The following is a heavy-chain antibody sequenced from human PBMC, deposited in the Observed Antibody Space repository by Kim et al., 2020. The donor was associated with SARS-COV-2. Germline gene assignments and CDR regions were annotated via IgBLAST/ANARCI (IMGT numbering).Heavy chain of an antibody. J-gene: IGHJ4*02. CDR2: TKR. Sequence: TKRNYAESVMGRVNTSRDNAQYTLYLQMNSMTVEDTAIYFCAREDGTFDYWGQGILVTVSS. CDR3: AREDGTFDY. V-gene: IGHV3-7*01.